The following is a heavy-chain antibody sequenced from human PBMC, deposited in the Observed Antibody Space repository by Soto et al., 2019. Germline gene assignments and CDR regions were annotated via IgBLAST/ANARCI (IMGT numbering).Heavy chain of an antibody. J-gene: IGHJ4*02. V-gene: IGHV3-23*01. CDR3: AKGRSWCDY. CDR1: GFPFSSCS. Sequence: SAILSRPTSGFPFSSCSMILVRQAPGKGLEWVSAISGSGGSTYYADSVKGRFTISRDNSKNTLYLQMNSLRAEDTAVYYCAKGRSWCDYWGPGTRVNVSA. D-gene: IGHD2-8*02. CDR2: ISGSGGST.